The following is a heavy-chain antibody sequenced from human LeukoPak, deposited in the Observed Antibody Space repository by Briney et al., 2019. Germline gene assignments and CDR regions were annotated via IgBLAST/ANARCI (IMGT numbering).Heavy chain of an antibody. J-gene: IGHJ4*02. V-gene: IGHV4-38-2*02. Sequence: PSETLSLTCNVSSYSISSGYYWGWIRQPPGKGLEWIGTIYHSGSTYYNPSLKSRVTISVDTSKNQFSLKLSSVTAADTAVYYCARHPVLLWFGIDYWGQGTLVTVSS. CDR1: SYSISSGYY. CDR3: ARHPVLLWFGIDY. D-gene: IGHD3-10*01. CDR2: IYHSGST.